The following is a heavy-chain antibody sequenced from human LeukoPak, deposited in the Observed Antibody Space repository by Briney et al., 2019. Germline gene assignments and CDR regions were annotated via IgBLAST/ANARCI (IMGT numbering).Heavy chain of an antibody. CDR1: GSTFSSYW. CDR2: IKQDGSEK. J-gene: IGHJ4*02. V-gene: IGHV3-7*01. Sequence: GGTLRLSCAASGSTFSSYWMSWVRQAPGKGLEWVANIKQDGSEKYYVDSVKGRFTISRDNAKNSLYLQMNSLRAEDTAVYYCARDSYGLDYWGQGTLVTVSS. CDR3: ARDSYGLDY. D-gene: IGHD3-16*01.